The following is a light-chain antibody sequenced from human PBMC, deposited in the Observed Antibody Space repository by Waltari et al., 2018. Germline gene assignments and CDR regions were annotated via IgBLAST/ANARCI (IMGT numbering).Light chain of an antibody. CDR2: QVS. V-gene: IGLV2-8*01. J-gene: IGLJ3*02. Sequence: QSALTQLPSASGSPGQSVTMSCTGTSSDVGGDHYVSWYQPHPGKAPKPLIYQVSKRPSGVPDRFSGSKSGNTASLTVSGLQAEDEAEYFCTSHAGTNSVFGGGTKLTVL. CDR3: TSHAGTNSV. CDR1: SSDVGGDHY.